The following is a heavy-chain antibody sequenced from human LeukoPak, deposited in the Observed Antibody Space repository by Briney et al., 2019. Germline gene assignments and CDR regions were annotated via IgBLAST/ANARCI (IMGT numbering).Heavy chain of an antibody. J-gene: IGHJ4*02. CDR1: GLTFSKSA. D-gene: IGHD2-15*01. CDR3: TRDRGGSPTDVFDY. V-gene: IGHV3-23*01. Sequence: GGSLRLSCAASGLTFSKSALTWVRQAPGKGLEWVSTITDVGVIFYTYSVRGRFTISRDNSKNTVYMQMDGLRAEDTAVYYCTRDRGGSPTDVFDYWGQGTLVTVSS. CDR2: ITDVGVI.